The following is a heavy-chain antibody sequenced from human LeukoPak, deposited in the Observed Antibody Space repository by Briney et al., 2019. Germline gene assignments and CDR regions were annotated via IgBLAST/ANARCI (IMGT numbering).Heavy chain of an antibody. CDR3: ARDQEGFDY. V-gene: IGHV1-46*01. Sequence: ASVKVSCKASGYTFTNNYLNWVRQAPGQGLEWMGMIYPRDGSTSYAQNFQGRVTVTRDTSTTTVHMELRGLRSEDTAVYYCARDQEGFDYWGQGTVVTVSS. CDR1: GYTFTNNY. J-gene: IGHJ4*02. CDR2: IYPRDGST.